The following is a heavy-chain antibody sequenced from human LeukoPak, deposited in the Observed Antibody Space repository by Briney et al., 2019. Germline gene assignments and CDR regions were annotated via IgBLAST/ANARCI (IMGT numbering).Heavy chain of an antibody. J-gene: IGHJ6*02. Sequence: ASVKVSCKASGYTFTSYGISWVRQAPGQGLKWMGWISAYNGNTNYAQKLQGRVTMTTDTSTSTAYMELRSLRSDDTAVYYCATGIAAAGTYYYYGMDVWGQGTTVTVSS. D-gene: IGHD6-13*01. CDR3: ATGIAAAGTYYYYGMDV. CDR1: GYTFTSYG. V-gene: IGHV1-18*01. CDR2: ISAYNGNT.